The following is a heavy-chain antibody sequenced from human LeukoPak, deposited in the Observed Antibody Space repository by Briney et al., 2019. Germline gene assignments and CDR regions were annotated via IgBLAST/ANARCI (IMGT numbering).Heavy chain of an antibody. CDR2: ISTDGRDK. CDR3: ARDLKAAADYYFDY. J-gene: IGHJ4*02. V-gene: IGHV3-30*04. CDR1: GFIFSSNA. Sequence: GGSLRLSCAVSGFIFSSNAMHWVRQAPGKGLEWVAVISTDGRDKHHADSVKGRSTISRDNSKNTLFLQMSSLRVEDTAIYYCARDLKAAADYYFDYWGQGTLVTVSS. D-gene: IGHD6-13*01.